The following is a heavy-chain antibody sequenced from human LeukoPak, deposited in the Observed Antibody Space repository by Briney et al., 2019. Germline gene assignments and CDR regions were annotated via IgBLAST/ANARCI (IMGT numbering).Heavy chain of an antibody. CDR1: GFTFDDYA. D-gene: IGHD6-19*01. Sequence: GGSLRLSCAASGFTFDDYAMHWVRQAPGKGLEWFSGISWNSGSIGYADSVKGRFTISRDNAKNSLYLQMNSLRAEDTALYYCAKDISIAVAGTWVDYWGQGTLVTVSS. CDR3: AKDISIAVAGTWVDY. J-gene: IGHJ4*02. V-gene: IGHV3-9*01. CDR2: ISWNSGSI.